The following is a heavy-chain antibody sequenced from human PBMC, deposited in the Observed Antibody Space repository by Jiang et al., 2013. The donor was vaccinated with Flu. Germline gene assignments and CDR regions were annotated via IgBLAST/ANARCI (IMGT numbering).Heavy chain of an antibody. V-gene: IGHV2-5*02. D-gene: IGHD3-16*02. J-gene: IGHJ5*02. Sequence: QTLTLTCTFSGFSLSTSGVGVGWIRQPPGKALEWLALIYWDDDKRYSPSLKSRLTITKDTSKNQVVLTMTNMDPVDTATYYCARLIMITFGGVIVEGRIGFDPWGQGTLVTVSS. CDR2: IYWDDDK. CDR1: GFSLSTSGVG. CDR3: ARLIMITFGGVIVEGRIGFDP.